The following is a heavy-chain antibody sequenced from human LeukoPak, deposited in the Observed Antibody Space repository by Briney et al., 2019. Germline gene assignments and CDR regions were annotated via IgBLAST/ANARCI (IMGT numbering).Heavy chain of an antibody. CDR3: ARGRYCSGGSCYTAWFDP. CDR1: GYTFTSYA. D-gene: IGHD2-15*01. Sequence: ASVKVSCKASGYTFTSYAMNWVRQAPGQGLEWMGWINTNTGNPTYAQGFTGRFVFSLDTSVSTAYLQISSLKAEGTAVYYCARGRYCSGGSCYTAWFDPWGQGTLVTVSS. J-gene: IGHJ5*02. CDR2: INTNTGNP. V-gene: IGHV7-4-1*02.